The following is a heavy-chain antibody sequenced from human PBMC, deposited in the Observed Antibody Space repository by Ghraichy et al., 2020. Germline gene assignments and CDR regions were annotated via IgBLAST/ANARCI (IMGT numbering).Heavy chain of an antibody. Sequence: GESLNISCAASGFTFSSYAMSWVRQAPGKGLEWVSAISGSGGSTYYADSVKGRFTISRDNSKNTLYLQMNSLRGEDTAVYYCAKEAAAAGTTYYYYYGMDVWGQGTTVTVSS. D-gene: IGHD6-13*01. V-gene: IGHV3-23*01. J-gene: IGHJ6*02. CDR3: AKEAAAAGTTYYYYYGMDV. CDR2: ISGSGGST. CDR1: GFTFSSYA.